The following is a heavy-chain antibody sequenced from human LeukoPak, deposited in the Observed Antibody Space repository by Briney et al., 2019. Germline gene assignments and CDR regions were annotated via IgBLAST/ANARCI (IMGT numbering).Heavy chain of an antibody. CDR2: ISDSGGRT. J-gene: IGHJ4*02. CDR3: AKRGVVIRVILVGFHKEAYYFDS. Sequence: AGGSLRLSCAVSGITLSNYGMSWVRQAPGKGLEWVAGISDSGGRTNYADSVKGRFTISRDNPKNTLFLQTNSLRAEDTAVYFCAKRGVVIRVILVGFHKEAYYFDSWGQGALVTVSS. V-gene: IGHV3-23*01. CDR1: GITLSNYG. D-gene: IGHD3-22*01.